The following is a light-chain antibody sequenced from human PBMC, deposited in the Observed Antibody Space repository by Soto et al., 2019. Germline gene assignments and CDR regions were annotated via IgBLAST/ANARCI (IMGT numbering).Light chain of an antibody. Sequence: DIQMTQSPSSLSASVGDRVTITCRASQGISNFVAWYQQIPGKVPQLLISEASTLPSGVSSRFSGSGSGTDFTLTINNLQPEDVGTYYCQKYNRAPFTFGPGTKVGIK. CDR2: EAS. V-gene: IGKV1-27*01. CDR1: QGISNF. CDR3: QKYNRAPFT. J-gene: IGKJ3*01.